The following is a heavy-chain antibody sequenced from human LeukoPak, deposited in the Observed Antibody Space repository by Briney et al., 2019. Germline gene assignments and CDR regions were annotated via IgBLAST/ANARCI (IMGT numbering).Heavy chain of an antibody. V-gene: IGHV4-38-2*01. CDR3: ARVGGPFDI. Sequence: KPSETLSLTCGVSGYSISSGYYWRWIRQPPGKGLEWIGSIYHSGSTYYHPSLKSRVTISVDTSKNQFSLRLSSVTAADTAVYYCARVGGPFDIWGQGPMVTVSS. D-gene: IGHD3-16*01. J-gene: IGHJ3*02. CDR2: IYHSGST. CDR1: GYSISSGYY.